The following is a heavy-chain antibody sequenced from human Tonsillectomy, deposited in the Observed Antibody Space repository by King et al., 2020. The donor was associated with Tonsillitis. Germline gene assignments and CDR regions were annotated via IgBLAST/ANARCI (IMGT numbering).Heavy chain of an antibody. CDR2: ISATSRTI. CDR1: GFTFSSYT. CDR3: AREVGARPMFDY. J-gene: IGHJ4*02. V-gene: IGHV3-48*01. Sequence: DVQLVESGGTLVQPGGSLRLSCAASGFTFSSYTMNWVRQAPGKGLEWVSYISATSRTIYYADSVRGRFTISRDNAKNSLYLQMNTLRAEDTGVYYCAREVGARPMFDYWGRGTLVTVSS. D-gene: IGHD1-26*01.